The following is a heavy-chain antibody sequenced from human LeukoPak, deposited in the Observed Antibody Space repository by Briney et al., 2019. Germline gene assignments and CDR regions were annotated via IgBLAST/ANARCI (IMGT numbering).Heavy chain of an antibody. CDR2: ISAYYGNR. CDR1: GYAFSIFG. CDR3: ARQEDYGDSFDY. J-gene: IGHJ4*02. D-gene: IGHD4-17*01. V-gene: IGHV1-18*01. Sequence: ASVKVSCKASGYAFSIFGISWVRQAPGQGLEWMGWISAYYGNRRYTQKFQGRVTMTTDTSTSTAYMELRSLRSDDTAVYYCARQEDYGDSFDYWGQGTLVTVSS.